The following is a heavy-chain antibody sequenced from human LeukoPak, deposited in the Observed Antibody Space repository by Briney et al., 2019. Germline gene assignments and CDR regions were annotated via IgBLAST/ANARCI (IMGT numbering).Heavy chain of an antibody. CDR1: GYSISSGYY. J-gene: IGHJ4*02. CDR2: IYHSGST. CDR3: ARRFSNSHFDY. Sequence: SETLSLTXAVSGYSISSGYYWGWIRQPPGKGLEWIGNIYHSGSTYYNPSLKSRVTISVDTSKNQFSLKLSSVTAADTAVYYCARRFSNSHFDYWGQGTLVTVSS. V-gene: IGHV4-38-2*01. D-gene: IGHD6-6*01.